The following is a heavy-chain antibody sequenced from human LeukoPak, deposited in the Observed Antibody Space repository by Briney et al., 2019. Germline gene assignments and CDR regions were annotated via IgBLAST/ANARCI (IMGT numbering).Heavy chain of an antibody. J-gene: IGHJ6*03. CDR3: ARGYCSGGSCYSYYYYNYMDV. CDR1: GGSFSGYY. D-gene: IGHD2-15*01. V-gene: IGHV4-34*01. CDR2: IDYSGST. Sequence: SETLSLTCAVQGGSFSGYYWTWIRQPPGKGLEWIGEIDYSGSTNYNPSLKSRVTISVDTSKNQFSLKLSSVTAADTAVYYCARGYCSGGSCYSYYYYNYMDVWGKGTTVTVSS.